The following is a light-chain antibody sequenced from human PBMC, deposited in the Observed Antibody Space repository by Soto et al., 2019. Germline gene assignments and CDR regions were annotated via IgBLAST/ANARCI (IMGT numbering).Light chain of an antibody. V-gene: IGLV1-40*01. J-gene: IGLJ1*01. CDR2: GNN. CDR3: QSYDSSLSGYV. CDR1: SSNIGAGYD. Sequence: QSVLTQPPSVSGAPGQRVTISCTGSSSNIGAGYDVHWYQQLLGIAPKLLIYGNNNRPSGVPDRFSGSKSGTSASLAITGLQAEDEADYYCQSYDSSLSGYVFGTGTKLTVL.